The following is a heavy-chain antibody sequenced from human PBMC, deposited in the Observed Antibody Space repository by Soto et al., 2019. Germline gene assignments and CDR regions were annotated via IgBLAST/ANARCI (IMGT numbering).Heavy chain of an antibody. J-gene: IGHJ5*02. V-gene: IGHV2-5*01. Sequence: SGPYAGEPTQTLTLTCTFSGFSLTTSGVGVGWIRQPPGKALEWLALIYWNDDKRYSPSLKGRLTITKDTSKNQVVLAMTNMDPVDTATYYCAHHTITPVTNWFDPWGLGTLVTVSS. D-gene: IGHD1-20*01. CDR1: GFSLTTSGVG. CDR3: AHHTITPVTNWFDP. CDR2: IYWNDDK.